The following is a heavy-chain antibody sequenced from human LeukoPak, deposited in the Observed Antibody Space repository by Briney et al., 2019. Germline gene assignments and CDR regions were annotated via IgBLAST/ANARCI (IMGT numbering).Heavy chain of an antibody. J-gene: IGHJ6*03. V-gene: IGHV3-7*01. CDR3: ARDVYYYDISGYYYAHFYYYYYMDV. CDR2: IKQDGSEN. D-gene: IGHD3-22*01. CDR1: GFTFSSYW. Sequence: PGGSLRLSCAASGFTFSSYWMSWVRQAPEKGLEWVANIKQDGSENYYVDSVKGRFTISRDNAKNSLYLQMNSLRAEDTAVYYCARDVYYYDISGYYYAHFYYYYYMDVWGKGTTVTVSS.